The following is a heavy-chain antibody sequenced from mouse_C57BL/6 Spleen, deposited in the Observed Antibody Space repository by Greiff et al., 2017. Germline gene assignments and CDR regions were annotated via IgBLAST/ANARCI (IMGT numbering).Heavy chain of an antibody. J-gene: IGHJ4*01. D-gene: IGHD2-1*01. CDR3: ARDGNYGSYYAMDY. CDR2: INPNNGGT. CDR1: GYTFTDYN. Sequence: EVQLQQSGPELVKPGASVKIPCKASGYTFTDYNMDWVKQSHGKSLEWIGDINPNNGGTIYNQTFKGKATLTVDKSSSTAYMELRSLTSEDTAVYYCARDGNYGSYYAMDYWGQGTSVTVSS. V-gene: IGHV1-18*01.